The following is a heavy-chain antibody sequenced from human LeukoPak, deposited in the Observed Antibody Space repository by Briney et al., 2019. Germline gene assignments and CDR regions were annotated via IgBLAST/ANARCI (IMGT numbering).Heavy chain of an antibody. J-gene: IGHJ4*02. CDR2: IYTSGST. CDR1: DDSITMYY. Sequence: SETLSLTCSVSDDSITMYYWSWIRQPAGKGLEWIGRIYTSGSTNYNPSLKSRVTMSVDTSKNQFSLKLSSVTAADTAVYYCARFRARSSWAFDYWGQGTLVTVSS. D-gene: IGHD6-13*01. V-gene: IGHV4-4*07. CDR3: ARFRARSSWAFDY.